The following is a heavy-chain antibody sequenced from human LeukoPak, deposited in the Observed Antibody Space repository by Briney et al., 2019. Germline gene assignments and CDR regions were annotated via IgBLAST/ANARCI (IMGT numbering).Heavy chain of an antibody. Sequence: GGSLRLSCAASGFTFSSYGMNWVRQAPGKGLNWLSYISSSSSTIYSADSVKGRFTISRDNAKNSLYLQMDTLRAEDTAVYFCARRGSDSSGLYYDYFDYWGQGSLVTVSS. CDR2: ISSSSSTI. CDR1: GFTFSSYG. D-gene: IGHD3-22*01. V-gene: IGHV3-48*01. J-gene: IGHJ4*02. CDR3: ARRGSDSSGLYYDYFDY.